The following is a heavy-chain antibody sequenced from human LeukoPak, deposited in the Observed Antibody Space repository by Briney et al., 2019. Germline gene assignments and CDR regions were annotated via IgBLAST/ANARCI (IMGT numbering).Heavy chain of an antibody. J-gene: IGHJ4*02. CDR2: IKSKTDGGTT. V-gene: IGHV3-15*01. D-gene: IGHD5-18*01. CDR3: TVNRGYSYGLDY. Sequence: GGSLRLSCAASGFTFSNAWMSWVRQAPGKGLEWVGRIKSKTDGGTTDYAAPVKGRFTISRDDSKNTLYLQMNSLKTEDTVVYYCTVNRGYSYGLDYWGQGTLVTVSS. CDR1: GFTFSNAW.